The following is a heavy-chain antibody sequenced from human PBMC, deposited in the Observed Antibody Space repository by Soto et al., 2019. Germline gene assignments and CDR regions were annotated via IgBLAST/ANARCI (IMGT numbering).Heavy chain of an antibody. Sequence: QVQLVESGGGVVQPGRSLRLSCAASGFTFSSYAMHWVRQAPGKGLEWVAVISYDGSNKYYADSVKGRFTISRDNSKNPLYLQMNSLRAEDTAVYYCARGPITMVRGVIQHYYYYGMDVWGQGTTVTVSS. CDR3: ARGPITMVRGVIQHYYYYGMDV. J-gene: IGHJ6*02. V-gene: IGHV3-30-3*01. D-gene: IGHD3-10*01. CDR1: GFTFSSYA. CDR2: ISYDGSNK.